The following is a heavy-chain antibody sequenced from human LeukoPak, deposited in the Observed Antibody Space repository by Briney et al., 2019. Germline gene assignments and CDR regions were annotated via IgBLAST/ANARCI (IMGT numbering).Heavy chain of an antibody. Sequence: GGSLRLSCAATGFTFSGYAMNWVRQAPGKGLEWVATISGPGSTTYYADSVKGRFTISRDNSQNALYLQMNSLRAEDTAIYYCAKGLLTKTHGISWDPFDSWGQGTLVSVSS. CDR1: GFTFSGYA. V-gene: IGHV3-23*01. D-gene: IGHD6-13*01. CDR3: AKGLLTKTHGISWDPFDS. CDR2: ISGPGSTT. J-gene: IGHJ4*02.